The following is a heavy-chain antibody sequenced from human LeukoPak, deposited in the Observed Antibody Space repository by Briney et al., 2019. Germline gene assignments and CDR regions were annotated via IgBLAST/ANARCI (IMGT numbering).Heavy chain of an antibody. CDR2: ISHDGSHK. D-gene: IGHD4-23*01. CDR3: ARDPNRLADYGGDYFDH. J-gene: IGHJ4*02. V-gene: IGHV3-30*04. Sequence: GGSLRLSCVASGFTFSSFSMHWVRQALGNGLEWVAVISHDGSHKSYADSVRGRFTISRDNSKNTLSLQMNTLRPEDTALFYCARDPNRLADYGGDYFDHWGQGTLVTVSS. CDR1: GFTFSSFS.